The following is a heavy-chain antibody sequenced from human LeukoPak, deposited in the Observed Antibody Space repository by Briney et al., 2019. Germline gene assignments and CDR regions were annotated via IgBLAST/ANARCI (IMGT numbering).Heavy chain of an antibody. V-gene: IGHV3-21*01. J-gene: IGHJ5*02. D-gene: IGHD3-3*01. CDR1: GFTFSSSS. CDR3: ARDHSHYDSWFDP. Sequence: PGGSLRLSCAASGFTFSSSSMNWVRQAPGKELEWVSSISSSSSYIYYADSVKGRFTISRDNAKNSLYLQMNSLRAEDTAVYYCARDHSHYDSWFDPWGQGTLVTVSS. CDR2: ISSSSSYI.